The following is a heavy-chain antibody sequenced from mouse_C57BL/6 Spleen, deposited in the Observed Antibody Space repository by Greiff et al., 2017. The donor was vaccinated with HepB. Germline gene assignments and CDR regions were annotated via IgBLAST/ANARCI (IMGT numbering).Heavy chain of an antibody. CDR3: ARHQPQTFAY. J-gene: IGHJ3*01. D-gene: IGHD6-1*01. CDR2: ISSGGSYT. V-gene: IGHV5-6*02. Sequence: DVMLVESGGDLVKPGGSLKLSCAASGFTFSSYGMSWVRQTPDKRLEWVATISSGGSYTYYPDSVKGRFTISRDNAKNTLYLQMSSLKSEDTAMYYCARHQPQTFAYWGQGTLVTVSA. CDR1: GFTFSSYG.